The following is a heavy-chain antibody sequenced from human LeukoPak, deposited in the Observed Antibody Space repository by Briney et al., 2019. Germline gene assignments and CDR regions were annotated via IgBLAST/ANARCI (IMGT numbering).Heavy chain of an antibody. V-gene: IGHV4-4*07. Sequence: PSETLSLTCTVSGGSISSYYWSWIRQPAGKGLEWIGRIYTSGNTNYNPSPKSRVTMSVDTSKNQFSLKLSSVTAADTAVYYCAGTIAVAGTVYYFDYWGQGTLVTVSS. CDR1: GGSISSYY. CDR3: AGTIAVAGTVYYFDY. D-gene: IGHD6-19*01. J-gene: IGHJ4*02. CDR2: IYTSGNT.